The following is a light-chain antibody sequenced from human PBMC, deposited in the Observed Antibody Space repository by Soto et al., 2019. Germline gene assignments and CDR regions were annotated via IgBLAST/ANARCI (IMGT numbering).Light chain of an antibody. CDR1: NIGSKS. J-gene: IGLJ1*01. CDR3: GSWDSSLSAYV. Sequence: SYVLTQPPSVSVAPGQTARITCGGNNIGSKSVHWYQQRPGQAPVMVVYDDTDRPSGIPDRFSGANSGNTATLTISGVEAGDEADYYCGSWDSSLSAYVFGTGTKLTVL. CDR2: DDT. V-gene: IGLV3-21*02.